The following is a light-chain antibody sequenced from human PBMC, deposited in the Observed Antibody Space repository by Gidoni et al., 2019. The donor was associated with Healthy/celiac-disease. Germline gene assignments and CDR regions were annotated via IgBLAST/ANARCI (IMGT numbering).Light chain of an antibody. J-gene: IGKJ4*01. V-gene: IGKV3-20*01. CDR2: GAS. CDR3: QQYGSSPQLT. Sequence: EIVLPQSPGTLSLSPGERAPLSCRASQSVSSSYLAWYQQKPGQAPRLLIYGASSRPTGIPDRFSGSGSGTDFTLTISRLEPEDFAVYYCQQYGSSPQLTFGGGTKVEIK. CDR1: QSVSSSY.